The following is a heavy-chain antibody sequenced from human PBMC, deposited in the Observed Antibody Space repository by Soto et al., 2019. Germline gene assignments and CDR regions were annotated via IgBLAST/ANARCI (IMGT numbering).Heavy chain of an antibody. CDR3: ARGGPSITALDY. CDR2: INAGNGNT. D-gene: IGHD1-20*01. Sequence: GASVKVSCKASGYTFTSYAMHWVRQAPGQRLEWMGWINAGNGNTKYSQKFQGRVTITRDTSASTAYMELSSLRSEDTAVYYCARGGPSITALDYWGQGTLVTVS. CDR1: GYTFTSYA. V-gene: IGHV1-3*01. J-gene: IGHJ4*02.